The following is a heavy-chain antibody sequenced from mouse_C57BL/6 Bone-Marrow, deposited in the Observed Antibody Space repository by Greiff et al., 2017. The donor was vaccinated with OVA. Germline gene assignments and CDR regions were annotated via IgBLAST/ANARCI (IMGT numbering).Heavy chain of an antibody. CDR2: ISSGGSYT. J-gene: IGHJ3*01. V-gene: IGHV5-6*02. CDR1: GFTFSSYG. CDR3: ARQQDGASY. Sequence: VKLVESGGDLVKPGGSLKLSCAASGFTFSSYGMSWVRQTPDKRLEWVATISSGGSYTYYPDSVKGRFTISRDNAKNTLYLQMSSLKSEDTAMYYCARQQDGASYWGQGTLVTVSA.